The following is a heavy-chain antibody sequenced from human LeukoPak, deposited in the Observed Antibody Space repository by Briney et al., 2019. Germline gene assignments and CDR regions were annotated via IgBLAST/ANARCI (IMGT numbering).Heavy chain of an antibody. V-gene: IGHV3-20*04. CDR3: ARNGRPIVVEWYFDL. D-gene: IGHD3-22*01. J-gene: IGHJ2*01. CDR2: ISRNGGST. Sequence: GGSLRLSCAVSGFTIDDDYGMTWVRQAPGKGLEWVCGISRNGGSTGYAAPVKGRFTISKNNAENSLFLQMNSLRAEDTALYYCARNGRPIVVEWYFDLWGRGTLVTVSS. CDR1: GFTIDDDYG.